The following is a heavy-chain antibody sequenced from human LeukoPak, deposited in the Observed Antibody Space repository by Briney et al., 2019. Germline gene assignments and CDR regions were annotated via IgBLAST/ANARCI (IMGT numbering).Heavy chain of an antibody. D-gene: IGHD2-2*01. Sequence: GGSLRLSCAASGFTFNNYAMSWVCQAPGKGLEWVSGLGGSGGSINYADSVKGRFTISRDNSKNTLYLQMNSLRAEDTAVYWCAKGVDGYCSSDSCYAYDCWGQGTLVTVSS. J-gene: IGHJ4*02. CDR1: GFTFNNYA. CDR2: LGGSGGSI. V-gene: IGHV3-23*01. CDR3: AKGVDGYCSSDSCYAYDC.